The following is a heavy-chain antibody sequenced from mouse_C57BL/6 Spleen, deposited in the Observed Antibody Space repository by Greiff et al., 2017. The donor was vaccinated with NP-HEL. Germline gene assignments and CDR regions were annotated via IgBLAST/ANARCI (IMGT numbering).Heavy chain of an antibody. J-gene: IGHJ1*03. D-gene: IGHD4-1*01. Sequence: VQLQQSGPELVKPGASVKISCKASGYAFSSSWMNWVKQRPGKGLEWIGRIYPGDGDTNYNGKFKGKATLTADKSSSTAYMQLSSLTSEDSAVYFCARNWDVERYFDVWGTGTTVTVSS. CDR2: IYPGDGDT. CDR3: ARNWDVERYFDV. V-gene: IGHV1-82*01. CDR1: GYAFSSSW.